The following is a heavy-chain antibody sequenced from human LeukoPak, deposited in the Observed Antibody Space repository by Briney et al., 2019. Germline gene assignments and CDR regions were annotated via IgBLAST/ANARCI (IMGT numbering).Heavy chain of an antibody. Sequence: SVKVSCKAFGYTFTSYDINWVRQATGQGLEWMGWLNPNSGNTGYAQKFQGRVTMTRNTSISTAYMELSSLRSEDTAVYYCARILLGAAAGTGYYYYYYMDVWGKGTTVTISS. D-gene: IGHD6-13*01. CDR2: LNPNSGNT. CDR1: GYTFTSYD. V-gene: IGHV1-8*01. CDR3: ARILLGAAAGTGYYYYYYMDV. J-gene: IGHJ6*03.